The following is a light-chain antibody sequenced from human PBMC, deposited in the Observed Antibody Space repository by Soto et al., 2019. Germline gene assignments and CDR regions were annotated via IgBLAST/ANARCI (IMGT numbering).Light chain of an antibody. CDR1: SGHSRYT. CDR2: LHSDGSH. V-gene: IGLV4-69*01. CDR3: QTWGTGYVV. J-gene: IGLJ2*01. Sequence: QSVLTQSPSASASLGASVKLTCTLSSGHSRYTIAWLQQQPEKGPRYLMNLHSDGSHSKGDGIPDRFSGSSSGAERYLTISSLQSEDEADYYCQTWGTGYVVFGGGTKVTVL.